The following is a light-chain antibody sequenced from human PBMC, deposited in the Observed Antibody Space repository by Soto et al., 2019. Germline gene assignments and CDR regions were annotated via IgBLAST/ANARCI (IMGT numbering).Light chain of an antibody. CDR2: SNL. V-gene: IGLV1-44*01. CDR1: SSNIGSNS. CDR3: ASWDDSLNGVV. J-gene: IGLJ3*02. Sequence: QSVLTQPPSASGTPGQRLTISGSGSSSNIGSNSVNWYQQLPGTAPKLLIQSNLQRPSGVPDRFSGSKSGASVSLAISGLQSEDEADYYCASWDDSLNGVVFGGGTKVTVL.